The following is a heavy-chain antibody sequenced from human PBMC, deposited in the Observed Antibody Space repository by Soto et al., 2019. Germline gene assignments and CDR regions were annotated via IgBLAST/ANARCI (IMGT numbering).Heavy chain of an antibody. D-gene: IGHD5-12*01. CDR3: AKSGYQILAFDH. V-gene: IGHV3-23*01. J-gene: IGHJ4*02. CDR1: GFTFSTYA. CDR2: ISATGSST. Sequence: GGSLRLSCAASGFTFSTYAMNWVRQTPGKGLEWVSGISATGSSTNYAESVKGRFTISRDKSRNIVYLQMNSLRAEDTATYFCAKSGYQILAFDHWGQGSLVTVS.